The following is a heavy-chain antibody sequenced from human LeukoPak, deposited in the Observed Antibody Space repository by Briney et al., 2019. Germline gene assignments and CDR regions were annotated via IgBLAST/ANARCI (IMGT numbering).Heavy chain of an antibody. CDR1: GFTFSSYA. J-gene: IGHJ5*02. CDR3: AKVARHDFWSGSWFDP. CDR2: ISGSGGST. D-gene: IGHD3-3*01. V-gene: IGHV3-23*01. Sequence: GSLRLSCAASGFTFSSYAMSWVRQAPGKGLEWVSAISGSGGSTYYADSVKGRFTISRDNSKNTLYLQMNSLRAEDTAVYYCAKVARHDFWSGSWFDPWGQGTLVTVSS.